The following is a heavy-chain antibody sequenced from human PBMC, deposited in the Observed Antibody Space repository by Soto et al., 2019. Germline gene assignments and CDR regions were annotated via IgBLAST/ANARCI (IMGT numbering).Heavy chain of an antibody. CDR2: VHYSGAT. Sequence: PSETLSLTCTVPVDSITSYYWNWIRQPPGKGLEWLGYVHYSGATNYNPSLKSRVTISIDTSKNQFSLRLSSVTAADTAVYYCARGWVLKYYFDSWGQGTLVTVSS. V-gene: IGHV4-59*01. J-gene: IGHJ4*02. D-gene: IGHD6-19*01. CDR3: ARGWVLKYYFDS. CDR1: VDSITSYY.